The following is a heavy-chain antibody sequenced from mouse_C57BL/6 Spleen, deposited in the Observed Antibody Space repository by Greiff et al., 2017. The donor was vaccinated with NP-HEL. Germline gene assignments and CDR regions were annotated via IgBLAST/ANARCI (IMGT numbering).Heavy chain of an antibody. CDR1: GYTFTDYY. J-gene: IGHJ2*01. CDR3: ARDLFDY. V-gene: IGHV1-76*01. CDR2: IYPGSGNT. Sequence: QVQLQQSGAELVRPGASVKLSCKASGYTFTDYYINWVKQRPGQGLEWIARIYPGSGNTYYNEKFKGKATLTAEKSSSTAYMQLSSLTSEDAAVYFCARDLFDYWGQGTTLTVSS.